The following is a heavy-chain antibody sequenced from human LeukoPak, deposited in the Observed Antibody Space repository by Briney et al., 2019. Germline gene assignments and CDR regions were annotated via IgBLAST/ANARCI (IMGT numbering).Heavy chain of an antibody. CDR2: ISGSSSYI. D-gene: IGHD3-16*01. V-gene: IGHV3-21*01. CDR1: GFTFSSYS. J-gene: IGHJ6*03. Sequence: GGSLRLSCAASGFTFSSYSMNWVRQAPGKGLEWVSSISGSSSYIYYADSVKGRFTISRDNVKNSLYLQMNSLRAEDTAVYYCARDGFGGAYYMDVWGKGTTVTVSS. CDR3: ARDGFGGAYYMDV.